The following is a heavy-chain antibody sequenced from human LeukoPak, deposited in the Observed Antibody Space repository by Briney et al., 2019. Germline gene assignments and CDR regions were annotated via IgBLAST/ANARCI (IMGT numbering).Heavy chain of an antibody. CDR1: GXTFTSXY. Sequence: GAXVKVSCKASGXTFTSXYMHWVRQAPGQGLEWMGIINPSGGSTSYAQKFQGRVTMTRDTSTSTVYMELSSLRSEDTAVYYCARDYDSSGYGTYYFDYWGQGTLVTVSS. D-gene: IGHD3-22*01. CDR3: ARDYDSSGYGTYYFDY. J-gene: IGHJ4*02. CDR2: INPSGGST. V-gene: IGHV1-46*01.